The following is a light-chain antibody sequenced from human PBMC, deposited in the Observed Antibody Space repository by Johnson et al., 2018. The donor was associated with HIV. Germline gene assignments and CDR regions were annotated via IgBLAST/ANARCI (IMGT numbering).Light chain of an antibody. Sequence: HSVLTQPPSVSAAPGQKVTFSCSGSSRDIVNIYISWYQHLPGTAPKLLIYDNHKRPSGIPDRFSGSKSGTSATLGITGLQTGDEADYYCGTWDSSLSAGENVFGTGTKVTVL. CDR2: DNH. CDR1: SRDIVNIY. CDR3: GTWDSSLSAGENV. J-gene: IGLJ1*01. V-gene: IGLV1-51*01.